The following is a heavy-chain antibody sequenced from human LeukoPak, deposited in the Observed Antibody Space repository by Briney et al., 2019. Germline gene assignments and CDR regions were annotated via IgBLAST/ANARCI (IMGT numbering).Heavy chain of an antibody. CDR1: GGSISSYY. V-gene: IGHV4-59*08. CDR2: IYYSGST. J-gene: IGHJ5*02. Sequence: PSETLSLTCTVSGGSISSYYWSWIRQPPGKGLEWIGYIYYSGSTNYNPSPKGRVTIAVDTSKNQFSPQLSSVTAADTAVYYCARHYRWYGLYWFDPWGQGTLVTVSS. D-gene: IGHD6-13*01. CDR3: ARHYRWYGLYWFDP.